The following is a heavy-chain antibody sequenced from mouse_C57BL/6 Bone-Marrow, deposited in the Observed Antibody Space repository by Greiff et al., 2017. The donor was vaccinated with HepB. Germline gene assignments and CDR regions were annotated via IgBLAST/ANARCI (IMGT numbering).Heavy chain of an antibody. V-gene: IGHV5-4*01. CDR3: ARDYYGSSSGLWYFDV. CDR1: GFTFSSYA. Sequence: DVKLVESGGGLVKPGGSLKLSCAASGFTFSSYAMSWVRQTPEKRLEWVATISDGGSYTYYPDNVKGRFTISRDNAKNNLYLQMSHLKSEDTAMYYCARDYYGSSSGLWYFDVWGTGTTVTVSS. CDR2: ISDGGSYT. J-gene: IGHJ1*03. D-gene: IGHD1-1*01.